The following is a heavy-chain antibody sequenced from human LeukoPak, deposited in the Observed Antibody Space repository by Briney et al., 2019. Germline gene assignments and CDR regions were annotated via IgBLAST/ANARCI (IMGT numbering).Heavy chain of an antibody. CDR2: ISPKNGVT. J-gene: IGHJ1*01. V-gene: IGHV1-2*02. D-gene: IGHD6-6*01. CDR1: GYTFSDYF. CDR3: ARGVYGSSEYFQH. Sequence: ASVKVSCKAYGYTFSDYFIHWMRQAPGQGLEWMGWISPKNGVTRYAQKFQGRVTMTRDTSINTAYMEVSRLRSDDTAVYYCARGVYGSSEYFQHWGQGTLVTVSS.